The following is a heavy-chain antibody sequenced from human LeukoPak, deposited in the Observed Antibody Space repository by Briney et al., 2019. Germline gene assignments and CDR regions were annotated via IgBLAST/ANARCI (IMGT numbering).Heavy chain of an antibody. Sequence: SETPSLTCTVSGGSISCSSYYWGWIRQPPGKGLERIVSIYDSGSTYYNPSLKSRVTISVDTSKNQFSLKLSSVTAADTAVYYCARQGLWFGELYWFDPWGQGTLVTVSS. D-gene: IGHD3-10*01. J-gene: IGHJ5*02. CDR1: GGSISCSSYY. CDR3: ARQGLWFGELYWFDP. CDR2: IYDSGST. V-gene: IGHV4-39*01.